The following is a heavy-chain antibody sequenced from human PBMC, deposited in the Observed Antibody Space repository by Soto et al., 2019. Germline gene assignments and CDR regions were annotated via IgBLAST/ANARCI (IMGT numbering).Heavy chain of an antibody. V-gene: IGHV1-69*02. D-gene: IGHD3-16*02. CDR1: GGTFSSYT. J-gene: IGHJ3*02. Sequence: QVQLVQSGAEVKKPGSSVKVSCKASGGTFSSYTISWVRQAPGQGLEWMGRIIPILGIANYAQKFQGRVTIIADKSTSTAYMELSSLRSEDTAVYYCATRDLEGGDYIWGSYRENDAFDIWGQGTMVTVSS. CDR3: ATRDLEGGDYIWGSYRENDAFDI. CDR2: IIPILGIA.